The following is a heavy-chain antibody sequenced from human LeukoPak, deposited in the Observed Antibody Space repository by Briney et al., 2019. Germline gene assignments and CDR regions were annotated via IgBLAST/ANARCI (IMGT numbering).Heavy chain of an antibody. Sequence: GGSLRLSCAASGFTFSSYAMSWVRQAPGKGLKWVSTINDNGDGTYYADSVKGRFTISRDNFYNTVSLQMNSLRDEDTGVYYCAKGLRTGVGPYMGYHYYMDVWGKGATVTVSS. CDR1: GFTFSSYA. CDR3: AKGLRTGVGPYMGYHYYMDV. V-gene: IGHV3-23*01. D-gene: IGHD3-16*01. J-gene: IGHJ6*03. CDR2: INDNGDGT.